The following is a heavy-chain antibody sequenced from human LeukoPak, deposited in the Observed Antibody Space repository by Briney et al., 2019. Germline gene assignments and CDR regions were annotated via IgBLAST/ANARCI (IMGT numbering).Heavy chain of an antibody. CDR3: VGSGTTVTADAFDI. CDR2: FIPIFGTA. CDR1: GRTVSNYA. V-gene: IGHV1-69*13. J-gene: IGHJ3*02. D-gene: IGHD4-17*01. Sequence: ASVNVSCKASGRTVSNYAISCVRQSPGQGLEWREGFIPIFGTANYAQKLQRRVTITADESTSTAYLELSSLGSDETAVYSCVGSGTTVTADAFDIWGQGTMVTVSS.